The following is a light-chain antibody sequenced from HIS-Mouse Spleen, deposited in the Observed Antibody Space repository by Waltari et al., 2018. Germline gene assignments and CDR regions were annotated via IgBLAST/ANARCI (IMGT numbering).Light chain of an antibody. CDR3: MQALQTPRT. J-gene: IGKJ1*01. Sequence: PVTPGEPASISCRSSQSLLHSNGYNYLDWYLQKPGQSPQLLIYLGSNRASGVPDRFSGSGSGTDFTLKISRVEAEDVGVYYCMQALQTPRTFGQGTKVEIK. V-gene: IGKV2-28*01. CDR1: QSLLHSNGYNY. CDR2: LGS.